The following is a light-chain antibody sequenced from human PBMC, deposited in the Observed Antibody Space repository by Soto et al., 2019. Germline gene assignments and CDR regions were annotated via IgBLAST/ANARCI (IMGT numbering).Light chain of an antibody. J-gene: IGLJ2*01. CDR3: ETWDSNTRV. V-gene: IGLV4-60*02. CDR1: SGHSSYI. CDR2: LEGSGSY. Sequence: QAVVTQSSSASASLGSSVKLTCTLSSGHSSYIIAWHQQQPGKAPRYLMKLEGSGSYNKGSGVPDRFSGSSSGADRYLTISNLQFEDEANYYCETWDSNTRVFGGATKLTVL.